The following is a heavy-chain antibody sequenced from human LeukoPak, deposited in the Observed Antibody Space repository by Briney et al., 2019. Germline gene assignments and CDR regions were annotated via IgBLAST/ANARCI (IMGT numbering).Heavy chain of an antibody. D-gene: IGHD3-3*01. V-gene: IGHV4-34*01. CDR1: GGSFSGYY. CDR2: INHSGST. CDR3: ARRPLRITIFGVVNPWFDP. J-gene: IGHJ5*02. Sequence: SETLSLTCAVDGGSFSGYYWSWIRQPPGKGLEWIGEINHSGSTNYNPSLKSRVTISVDTSKNQFSLKLSSVTAADTAVYYCARRPLRITIFGVVNPWFDPWGQGTLVTVSS.